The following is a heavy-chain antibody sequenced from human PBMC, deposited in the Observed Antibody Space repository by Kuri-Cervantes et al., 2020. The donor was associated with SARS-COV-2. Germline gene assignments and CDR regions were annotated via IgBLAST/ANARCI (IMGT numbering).Heavy chain of an antibody. Sequence: ASVKVSCKVSGYTLTELSMHWVRQAPGKGLEWMGGFDPEDGETIYAQKFQGRVTMTEDTSTDTAYMELSSLRSEDTAVYYCAAGDSSGYYYYWFDPWGQGTLVTVSS. CDR2: FDPEDGET. J-gene: IGHJ5*02. CDR1: GYTLTELS. CDR3: AAGDSSGYYYYWFDP. D-gene: IGHD3-22*01. V-gene: IGHV1-24*01.